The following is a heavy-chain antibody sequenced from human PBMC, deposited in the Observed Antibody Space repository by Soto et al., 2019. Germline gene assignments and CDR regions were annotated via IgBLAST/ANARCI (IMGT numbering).Heavy chain of an antibody. CDR1: GFICSSYD. CDR3: AKATATGGGAFDF. J-gene: IGHJ3*01. D-gene: IGHD2-8*02. V-gene: IGHV3-23*01. Sequence: GGSLRLSCAASGFICSSYDMSWVRQAPGKGLEWVSTILVGGRTFYVDSVKGRFTISRDSSQNTVYLQMNSLTAGDTALYYCAKATATGGGAFDFCGQGTMVTVSS. CDR2: ILVGGRT.